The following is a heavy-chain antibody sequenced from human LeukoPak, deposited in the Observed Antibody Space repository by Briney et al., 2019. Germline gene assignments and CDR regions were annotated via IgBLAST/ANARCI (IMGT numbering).Heavy chain of an antibody. CDR1: GFTFSSYS. Sequence: PGGSLRLSCAASGFTFSSYSTNWVRQAPGKGLEWVSYISSSSSTIYYADSVKGRFTISRDNAKNSLYLQMNSLRDEDTAVYYCARDQQQLAPYYYYGMDVWGQGTTVTVSS. CDR3: ARDQQQLAPYYYYGMDV. V-gene: IGHV3-48*02. D-gene: IGHD6-13*01. CDR2: ISSSSSTI. J-gene: IGHJ6*02.